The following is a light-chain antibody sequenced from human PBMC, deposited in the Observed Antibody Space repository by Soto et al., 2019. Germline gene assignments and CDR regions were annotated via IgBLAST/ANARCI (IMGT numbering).Light chain of an antibody. J-gene: IGKJ4*01. CDR1: QSVSSN. Sequence: EIVMTQSPATLSVSPGERATLSCRASQSVSSNLAWYQQKPGQAPRLLIYGASTRATGIPARFSGSGSGTEFTITISSLQSEDFAVYYCQQYKNWPITFGGGTKVEI. CDR2: GAS. CDR3: QQYKNWPIT. V-gene: IGKV3-15*01.